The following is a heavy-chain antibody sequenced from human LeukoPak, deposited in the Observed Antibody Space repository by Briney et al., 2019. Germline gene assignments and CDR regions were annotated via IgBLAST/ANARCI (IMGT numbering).Heavy chain of an antibody. CDR2: LNSNSGGT. CDR1: GYTFTAHY. J-gene: IGHJ4*02. CDR3: ATVGRETAVVGPGALFTY. Sequence: ASVKVSCKASGYTFTAHYIHWVRQAPGQGPEWMGWLNSNSGGTNYAPKFHGRVTLTRDTSISTAYMELTSLRSDDTAVYYCATVGRETAVVGPGALFTYWGQGTLVTVSS. V-gene: IGHV1-2*02. D-gene: IGHD6-19*01.